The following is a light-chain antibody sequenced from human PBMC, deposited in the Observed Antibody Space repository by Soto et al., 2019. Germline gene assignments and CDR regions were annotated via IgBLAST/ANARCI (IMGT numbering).Light chain of an antibody. J-gene: IGLJ2*01. CDR3: CSYAGRSTLV. CDR1: SSDVGSYNL. V-gene: IGLV2-23*01. Sequence: QSVLTQPASVSGSPGQSVTISCTGTSSDVGSYNLVSWYQQHPGKAPKLMIHEGSKRPSGVSNRFSGSKSGNTASLTISGLQAEDEADYYCCSYAGRSTLVFGGGTKVTVL. CDR2: EGS.